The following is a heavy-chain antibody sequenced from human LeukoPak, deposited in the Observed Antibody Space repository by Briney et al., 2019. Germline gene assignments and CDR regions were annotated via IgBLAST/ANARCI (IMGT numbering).Heavy chain of an antibody. V-gene: IGHV4-39*07. D-gene: IGHD3-22*01. CDR3: ARVGGYSHFDY. Sequence: SETLSLTCTVSGGSISSSSYYWGWIRQPPGKGLEWIGSIYYSGSTYYNPSLKSRVTISVDTSKNQFSLKLSSVTAADTAVYYCARVGGYSHFDYWGQGTLVTVSS. J-gene: IGHJ4*02. CDR1: GGSISSSSYY. CDR2: IYYSGST.